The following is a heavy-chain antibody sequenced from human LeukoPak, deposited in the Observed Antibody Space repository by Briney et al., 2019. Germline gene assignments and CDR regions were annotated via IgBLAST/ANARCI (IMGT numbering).Heavy chain of an antibody. V-gene: IGHV3-21*01. CDR3: ARDHADYGSGSYGY. CDR1: GFTFSSYS. CDR2: ISSSSSYI. J-gene: IGHJ4*02. Sequence: GSLRLSCAASGFTFSSYSMNWVRQAPGKGLEWVSSISSSSSYIYYADSVKGRFTISRDNAKNSLYLQMNSLRAEDTAVYYCARDHADYGSGSYGYWGQGTLVTVSS. D-gene: IGHD3-10*01.